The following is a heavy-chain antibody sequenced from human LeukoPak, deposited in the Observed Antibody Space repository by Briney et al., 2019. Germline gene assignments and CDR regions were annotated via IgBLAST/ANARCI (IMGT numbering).Heavy chain of an antibody. Sequence: PGGSLRLSCAASGVTFSRYYMSWIRQAPGKGLEWVSYISCSSSYTNYADSVKGRFTISRDNAKNSLYPQMNSLRAEDTAVYYCARARPRNSSGWYYYYYGMDVWGKGTTVTVSS. CDR3: ARARPRNSSGWYYYYYGMDV. J-gene: IGHJ6*04. CDR1: GVTFSRYY. V-gene: IGHV3-11*06. D-gene: IGHD6-19*01. CDR2: ISCSSSYT.